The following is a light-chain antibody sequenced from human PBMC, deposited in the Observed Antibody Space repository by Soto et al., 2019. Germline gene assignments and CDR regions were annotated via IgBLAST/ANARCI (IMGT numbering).Light chain of an antibody. CDR3: QQYYSYSRT. CDR2: DVS. J-gene: IGKJ1*01. V-gene: IGKV1-5*01. Sequence: DIQMTHSPSTLSASVGDRVTITCRASQTVSSWLAWYQQKPGKAPKLLIYDVSSLESGVPSRFSGSGSGTEFTLTISSLQPDDFATYYCQQYYSYSRTFGQGTKVEVK. CDR1: QTVSSW.